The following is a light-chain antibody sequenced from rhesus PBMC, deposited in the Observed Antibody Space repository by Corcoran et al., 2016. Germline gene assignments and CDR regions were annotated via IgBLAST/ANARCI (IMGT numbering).Light chain of an antibody. Sequence: DIQMTQSPSSLSASVGDKVTITCRASQGISSRLAWYQQKPGKAPKLLIYKASSLKSGVPSRVSGSGSGTDFTLTISSLQPEDFATYYCLQYSSSPFTFGPGTKLDIK. CDR3: LQYSSSPFT. CDR2: KAS. CDR1: QGISSR. J-gene: IGKJ3*01. V-gene: IGKV1-22*01.